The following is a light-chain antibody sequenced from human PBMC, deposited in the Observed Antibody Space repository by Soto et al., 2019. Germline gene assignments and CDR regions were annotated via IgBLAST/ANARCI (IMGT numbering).Light chain of an antibody. V-gene: IGLV2-8*01. J-gene: IGLJ1*01. CDR3: SSFAGYFTFV. Sequence: QSVLTQPPPASGSPGQSVTISCTGTSSDVGGYNYVSWYQQHPGKAPKLMIYEVSKRPSGVPDRFSGSKSGNTASMTVSGLQAEDEADYYCSSFAGYFTFVLGTGTKVTVL. CDR1: SSDVGGYNY. CDR2: EVS.